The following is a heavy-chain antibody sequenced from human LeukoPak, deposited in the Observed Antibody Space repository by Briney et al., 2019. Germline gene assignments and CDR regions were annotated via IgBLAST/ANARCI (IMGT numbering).Heavy chain of an antibody. J-gene: IGHJ4*02. CDR1: GGSISTYY. D-gene: IGHD5-18*01. CDR2: IYNSGRT. Sequence: SETLSLTCTVSGGSISTYYWSWIRQPPGKGLEWIGHIYNSGRTNYNPSLRSRVTISVDTSKNQFSLKLSSVTAADTAVYYCAREGYSYGYSPFFDYWGQGILVTVSS. V-gene: IGHV4-4*08. CDR3: AREGYSYGYSPFFDY.